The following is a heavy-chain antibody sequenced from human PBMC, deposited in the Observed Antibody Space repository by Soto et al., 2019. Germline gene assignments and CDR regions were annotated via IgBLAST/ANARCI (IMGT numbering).Heavy chain of an antibody. CDR1: GFTFSSYW. CDR2: INSDGSST. CDR3: ARDPFGYAARPPYYYYGMDV. Sequence: GGSLRLSCAASGFTFSSYWMHWVRQAPGKGLVWVSRINSDGSSTSYADSVKGRFTISRDNAKNTLYLQMNSLRAEDTAVYYCARDPFGYAARPPYYYYGMDVWGQGTTVTVSS. D-gene: IGHD6-6*01. J-gene: IGHJ6*02. V-gene: IGHV3-74*01.